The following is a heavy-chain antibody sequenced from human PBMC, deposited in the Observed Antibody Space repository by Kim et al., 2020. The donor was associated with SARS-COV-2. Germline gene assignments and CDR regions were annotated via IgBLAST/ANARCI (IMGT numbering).Heavy chain of an antibody. V-gene: IGHV3-23*01. Sequence: GGSLRLSCTASGFTFDNYAMSWVRQAPGKGLEWVSVISSNRVKKYYADAVRGRSTTSRDNSNNTLYLHINRLTVEDTARYCCAKVAHVGVVTDGYF. CDR3: AKVAHVGVVTDGYF. J-gene: IGHJ1*01. CDR1: GFTFDNYA. D-gene: IGHD3-16*02. CDR2: ISSNRVKK.